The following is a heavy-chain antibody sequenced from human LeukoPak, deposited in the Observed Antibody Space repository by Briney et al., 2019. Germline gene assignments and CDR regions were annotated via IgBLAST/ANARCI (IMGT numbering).Heavy chain of an antibody. V-gene: IGHV1-2*06. CDR1: GYTFTGYY. Sequence: ASVKVSCKASGYTFTGYYVHWVRQAPGQGLEWVGRINPNSGGTNYAQKFQGRVTMTRDTSISTAYMELSRLRSDDTAVYYCATLFRGAAAGQYYYYYGMDVWGQGTTVTVSS. D-gene: IGHD6-13*01. J-gene: IGHJ6*02. CDR3: ATLFRGAAAGQYYYYYGMDV. CDR2: INPNSGGT.